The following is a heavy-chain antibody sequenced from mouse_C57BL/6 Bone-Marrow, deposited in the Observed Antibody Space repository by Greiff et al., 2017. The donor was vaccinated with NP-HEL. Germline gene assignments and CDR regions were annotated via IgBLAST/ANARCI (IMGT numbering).Heavy chain of an antibody. CDR1: GFTFSSYG. J-gene: IGHJ1*03. CDR2: ISSGGSYT. CDR3: ARRRYFDV. Sequence: EVKVVESGGDLVKPGGSLKLSCAASGFTFSSYGMSWVRQTPDKRLEWVATISSGGSYTYYPDSVKGRFTISRDNAKNTLYLQMSSLKSEDTAMYDCARRRYFDVWGTGTTVTVSS. V-gene: IGHV5-6*02.